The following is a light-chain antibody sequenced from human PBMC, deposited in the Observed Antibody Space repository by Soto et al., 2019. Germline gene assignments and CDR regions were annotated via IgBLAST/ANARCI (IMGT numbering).Light chain of an antibody. CDR1: SNDVGAYNY. V-gene: IGLV2-14*01. CDR3: SSYTAGSPYV. Sequence: QSALTQPASMSGSPGQSITISCAGTSNDVGAYNYVSWYQHHPGQAPKLMIYEVTNRPSGVSNRFSGSKSGNTASLTISGLLAEDEADYYCSSYTAGSPYVFGTGTKLTVL. CDR2: EVT. J-gene: IGLJ1*01.